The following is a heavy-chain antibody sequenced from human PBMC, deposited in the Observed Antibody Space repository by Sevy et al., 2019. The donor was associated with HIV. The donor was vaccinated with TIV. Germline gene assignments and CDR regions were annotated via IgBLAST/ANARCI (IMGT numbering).Heavy chain of an antibody. CDR2: INPSGGST. V-gene: IGHV1-46*01. Sequence: ASVKVSCKASGYTFTSYYMHWVRQAPGQGLEWMGIINPSGGSTSYAQKFQGRVTMTRDTSTSTVYMELSSLRSEATALYYCAGGSGWEGREYYFDYWGQGTLVTVSS. CDR1: GYTFTSYY. D-gene: IGHD6-19*01. J-gene: IGHJ4*02. CDR3: AGGSGWEGREYYFDY.